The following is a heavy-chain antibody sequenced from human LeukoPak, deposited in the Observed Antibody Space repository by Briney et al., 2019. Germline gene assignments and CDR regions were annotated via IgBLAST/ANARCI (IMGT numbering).Heavy chain of an antibody. Sequence: SGPTLVKPTQTLTLACTFSGFSLSTSGVGVGWIRQPPGKALKWLALIYWDDDKRYSPSLKSRLTITKDTSKNQVVLTMTNMDPVDTATYYCARRSDYYNSGSLDYWGQGTLVTVSS. CDR2: IYWDDDK. CDR3: ARRSDYYNSGSLDY. J-gene: IGHJ4*02. CDR1: GFSLSTSGVG. V-gene: IGHV2-5*02. D-gene: IGHD3-10*01.